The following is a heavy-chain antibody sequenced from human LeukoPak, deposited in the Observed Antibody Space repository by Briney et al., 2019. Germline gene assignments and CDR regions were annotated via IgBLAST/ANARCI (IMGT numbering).Heavy chain of an antibody. D-gene: IGHD3-22*01. CDR1: GITLSNYG. Sequence: GGSLRLSCAVSGITLSNYGMSWDRQAPGKGLEWVAGISDSGGRTNYADSVKGRFTISRDNPKNTLYLQMNSLRAEDTAVYFCAKRGVVIRVILVGFHKEAYYFDSWGQGALVTVSS. CDR3: AKRGVVIRVILVGFHKEAYYFDS. V-gene: IGHV3-23*01. J-gene: IGHJ4*02. CDR2: ISDSGGRT.